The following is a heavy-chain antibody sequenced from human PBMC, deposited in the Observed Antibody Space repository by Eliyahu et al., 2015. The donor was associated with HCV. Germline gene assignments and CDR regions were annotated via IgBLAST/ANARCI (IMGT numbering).Heavy chain of an antibody. D-gene: IGHD5-18*01. V-gene: IGHV3-48*02. CDR3: ARGGYSYGYADY. CDR1: GFXFSSYS. Sequence: EVQLVESGGGLVQPGGSLRLSXAASGFXFSSYSMNWVRQAPGKGXEWVSCICSGSSTIYYADXVKGRFTISRDNAKKSLNLQMSSLRDEDTAVYYCARGGYSYGYADYWGQGTLVTVSS. J-gene: IGHJ4*02. CDR2: ICSGSSTI.